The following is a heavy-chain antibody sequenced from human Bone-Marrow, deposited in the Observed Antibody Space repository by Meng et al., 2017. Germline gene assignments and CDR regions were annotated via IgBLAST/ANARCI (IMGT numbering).Heavy chain of an antibody. J-gene: IGHJ4*02. V-gene: IGHV6-1*01. CDR3: ARGGIVATYSLDY. CDR2: TNYKYKWYN. D-gene: IGHD5-12*01. Sequence: QVQLQQSGPGLVKPSHTLSLTCAISGDSVSSNSAAWNWIRQSPSRGLEWLGRTNYKYKWYNDYAVSVKSRITNNPEKSKKQFYLQLNSVTPEDTSVYYCARGGIVATYSLDYWGQGTLVTVSS. CDR1: GDSVSSNSAA.